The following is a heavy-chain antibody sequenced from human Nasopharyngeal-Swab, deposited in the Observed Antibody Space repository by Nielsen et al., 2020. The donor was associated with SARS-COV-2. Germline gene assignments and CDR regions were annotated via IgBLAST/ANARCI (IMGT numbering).Heavy chain of an antibody. CDR2: IYYSGST. CDR1: GGSISSYY. Sequence: SETLSLTCTVSGGSISSYYWSWIRQPPGKGLEWIGYIYYSGSTNYNPSLKSRVTISVDTSKNQFSLKLSSVTAADTAVYYCAKERSGFFDYWGQGTLVTVSS. V-gene: IGHV4-59*12. CDR3: AKERSGFFDY. D-gene: IGHD3-22*01. J-gene: IGHJ4*02.